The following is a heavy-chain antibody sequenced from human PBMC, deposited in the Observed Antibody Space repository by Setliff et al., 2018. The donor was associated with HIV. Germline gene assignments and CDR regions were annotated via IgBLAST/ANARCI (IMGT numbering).Heavy chain of an antibody. V-gene: IGHV3-48*01. D-gene: IGHD5-18*01. CDR3: AVTSMASSFDY. Sequence: GGSLRLSCAASGFTFSSYWMNWVRQAPGKGLVWISYISSSGVMYYADSVRGRFTISRDNGKNSLYLQMNSLRAEDAAVYYCAVTSMASSFDYWGQGALVTVSS. CDR2: ISSSGVM. J-gene: IGHJ4*02. CDR1: GFTFSSYW.